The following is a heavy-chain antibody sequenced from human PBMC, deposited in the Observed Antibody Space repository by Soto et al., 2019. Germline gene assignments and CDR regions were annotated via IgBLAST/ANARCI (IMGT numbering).Heavy chain of an antibody. CDR2: MYHRGST. J-gene: IGHJ5*02. CDR3: ARAHCSGGSCYSVQHWFDP. CDR1: GGSISSSNW. D-gene: IGHD2-15*01. V-gene: IGHV4-4*02. Sequence: QVQLQESGPGLVKPSGTLSLTCAVSGGSISSSNWWRWVRQPPGKGLGWVGEMYHRGSTNHNPSLKMRVPIAVAKSKNQFSLKLSSLTAADTAVYYCARAHCSGGSCYSVQHWFDPWGQGTLVTVSS.